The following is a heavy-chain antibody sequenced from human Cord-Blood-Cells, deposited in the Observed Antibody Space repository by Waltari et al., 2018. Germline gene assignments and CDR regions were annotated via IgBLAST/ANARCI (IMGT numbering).Heavy chain of an antibody. CDR2: ISAYNGNT. CDR1: GYTFSSSG. D-gene: IGHD2-2*01. Sequence: QVQPVQSGAEQTKPRASVTGPCKASGYTFSSSGISRVRQAPGHGLEWMGWISAYNGNTNYAQKLQGRVTMTTVTSTSTAYMELRSLRSDDTVVYYCARLDCSSTSCYVGYAFDIWGQGTMVTVSS. V-gene: IGHV1-18*01. CDR3: ARLDCSSTSCYVGYAFDI. J-gene: IGHJ3*02.